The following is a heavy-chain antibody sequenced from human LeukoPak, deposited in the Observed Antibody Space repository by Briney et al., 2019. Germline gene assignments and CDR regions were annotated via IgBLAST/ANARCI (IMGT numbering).Heavy chain of an antibody. CDR1: GFTFSYHT. CDR3: ARGRVLRFLEWKGDQYYFDY. V-gene: IGHV3-30-3*01. CDR2: ISYDGDNK. D-gene: IGHD3-3*01. J-gene: IGHJ4*02. Sequence: GGSLRLSCAASGFTFSYHTMHWVRQAPGKGLEWVAVISYDGDNKYYADSVKGRFTVSRDNSENTLYLQMNSLRVEDTAVYYCARGRVLRFLEWKGDQYYFDYWGQGTLVTVSS.